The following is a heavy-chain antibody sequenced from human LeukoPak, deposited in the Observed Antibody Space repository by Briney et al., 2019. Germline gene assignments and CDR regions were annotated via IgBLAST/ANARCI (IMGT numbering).Heavy chain of an antibody. V-gene: IGHV3-23*01. CDR3: AKEGQYQLLYHFDY. J-gene: IGHJ4*02. CDR1: GFTFSSYA. D-gene: IGHD2-2*02. Sequence: GGSLRLSCAASGFTFSSYAMNWVRQAPGKGLEWVSAISGSGGSTYHADSVKGRFTISRDNSKNTLYLQMNSLRAEDTAVYYCAKEGQYQLLYHFDYWGQGTLVTVSS. CDR2: ISGSGGST.